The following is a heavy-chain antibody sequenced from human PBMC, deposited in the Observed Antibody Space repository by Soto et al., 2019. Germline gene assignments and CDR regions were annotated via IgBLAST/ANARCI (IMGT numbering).Heavy chain of an antibody. CDR1: GYTFVSHG. CDR2: ISADNDNG. CDR3: VRDAWQQSTGDV. J-gene: IGHJ4*02. Sequence: GASVKVSCKASGYTFVSHGISWVRQAPGQVFEWMGWISADNDNGNSAQKFQDRVTMTIETSTNTAYMELRNLTSDDTALYYCVRDAWQQSTGDVWGQGTLVTVSS. D-gene: IGHD2-21*01. V-gene: IGHV1-18*01.